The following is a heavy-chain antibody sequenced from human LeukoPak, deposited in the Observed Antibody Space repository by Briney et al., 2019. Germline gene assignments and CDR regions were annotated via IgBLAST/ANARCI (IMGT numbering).Heavy chain of an antibody. V-gene: IGHV3-7*01. CDR2: IKTDGSDT. D-gene: IGHD3-16*01. CDR3: GRDLGYHQVGY. J-gene: IGHJ4*02. Sequence: GGSLRLSCAASGFTFSSYAMSWVRQAPGKGLEWVASIKTDGSDTYYVDSVKGRFTISRDNSKNSLYLQMYSLRAEDTAVYYCGRDLGYHQVGYWGQGTLVTVSS. CDR1: GFTFSSYA.